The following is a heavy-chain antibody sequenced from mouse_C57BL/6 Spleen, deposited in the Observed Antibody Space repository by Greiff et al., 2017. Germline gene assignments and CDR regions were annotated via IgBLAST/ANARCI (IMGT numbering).Heavy chain of an antibody. Sequence: QVQLQQPGTELVKPGASVKLSCKASGYTFTSYWMHWVKQRPGQGLEWIGNINPSNGGTNYNEKFKSKATPTVDKSSSTAYMQLSSLTSEDSAVYYCARLHPTVVAPAYWGQGTLVTVSA. CDR1: GYTFTSYW. CDR2: INPSNGGT. J-gene: IGHJ3*01. V-gene: IGHV1-53*01. CDR3: ARLHPTVVAPAY. D-gene: IGHD1-1*01.